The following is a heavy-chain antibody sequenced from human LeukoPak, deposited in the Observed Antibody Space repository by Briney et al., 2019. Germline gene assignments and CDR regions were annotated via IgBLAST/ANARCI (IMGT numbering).Heavy chain of an antibody. D-gene: IGHD2-21*01. CDR3: AKDPHAYRGGDCYFS. Sequence: GGSLRLSCAASGFTFSSYAMSWVRQAPGKGLEWVSAISGSGGSTYYADSVKGRFTISRDNSKNTLYLQMNSLRAEDTAVYYCAKDPHAYRGGDCYFSWGQGTLVTVSS. V-gene: IGHV3-23*01. CDR2: ISGSGGST. J-gene: IGHJ4*02. CDR1: GFTFSSYA.